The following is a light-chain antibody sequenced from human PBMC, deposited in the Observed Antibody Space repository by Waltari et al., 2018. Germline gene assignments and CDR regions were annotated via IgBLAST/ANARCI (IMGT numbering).Light chain of an antibody. CDR2: GAS. J-gene: IGKJ4*02. V-gene: IGKV3-20*01. CDR3: QQYDTSPLT. Sequence: EIVLTQSPGTLSLSPGERATLSCRASQTVRTTYLAWYQQKPGQAPTLLIYGASSRATGSPDRFSGSGSGTDFSLTTSSLEPEDFAVYYCQQYDTSPLTFGGGTKVEIK. CDR1: QTVRTTY.